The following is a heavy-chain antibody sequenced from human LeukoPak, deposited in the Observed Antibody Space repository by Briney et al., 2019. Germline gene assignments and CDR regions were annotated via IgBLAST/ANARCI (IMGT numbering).Heavy chain of an antibody. CDR3: ARLGGGVSDY. D-gene: IGHD2-8*02. CDR1: GGSISSSSYY. J-gene: IGHJ4*02. Sequence: SETLSLTCTVSGGSISSSSYYWGWIRQPPGKGLEWIGSIYYSGSTYYNPSLKSRVTISVDTSKNQFSLKLSSVTAADTAVYYCARLGGGVSDYWGQGTLVTVSS. V-gene: IGHV4-39*01. CDR2: IYYSGST.